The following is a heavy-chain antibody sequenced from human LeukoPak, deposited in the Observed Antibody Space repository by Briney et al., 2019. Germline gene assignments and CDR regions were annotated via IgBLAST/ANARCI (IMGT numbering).Heavy chain of an antibody. V-gene: IGHV3-74*01. Sequence: GGSLRLSCAASGFTFSSYWMHWVGQPPGKGLVWVSRTNSDGNSTRYADSVKGRFTISRDNAKNTLYLQMNSLRAEDTAVYYCARNHQADYWGQGILVTVSS. CDR2: TNSDGNST. D-gene: IGHD2-2*01. CDR1: GFTFSSYW. CDR3: ARNHQADY. J-gene: IGHJ4*02.